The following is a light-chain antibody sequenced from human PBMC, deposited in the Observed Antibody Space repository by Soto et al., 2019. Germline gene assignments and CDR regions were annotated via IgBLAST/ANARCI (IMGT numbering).Light chain of an antibody. Sequence: DIQMTQSPSSLSASVGDRVTITCRASQSMSHYLNWYQQKPGTAPNLLIYAASNLQSGVPSRFSGSGSGTEFSLTISSLQPDDFATYYCPQTDRSPWTFGPGTRVEVK. CDR2: AAS. V-gene: IGKV1-39*01. CDR3: PQTDRSPWT. J-gene: IGKJ1*01. CDR1: QSMSHY.